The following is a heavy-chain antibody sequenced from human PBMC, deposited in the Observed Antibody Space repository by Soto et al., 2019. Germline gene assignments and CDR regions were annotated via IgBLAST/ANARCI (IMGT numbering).Heavy chain of an antibody. D-gene: IGHD6-6*01. J-gene: IGHJ6*03. CDR1: GYSFTSYW. Sequence: EESLKISCKGSGYSFTSYWIGWVRQMPGKGLEWMGIIYPGDSDTRYSPSFQGQVTISADKSISTAYLQWSSLKASDTAMYYCARHPSYSSSSYYYYMDVWGKGTTVTVSS. CDR2: IYPGDSDT. V-gene: IGHV5-51*01. CDR3: ARHPSYSSSSYYYYMDV.